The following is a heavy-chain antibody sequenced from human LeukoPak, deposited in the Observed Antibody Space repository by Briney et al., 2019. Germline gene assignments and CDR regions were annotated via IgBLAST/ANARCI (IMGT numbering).Heavy chain of an antibody. V-gene: IGHV4-59*01. J-gene: IGHJ6*02. CDR1: GYSISSYY. D-gene: IGHD6-13*01. Sequence: PSETLSLTCTVSGYSISSYYWSWIRQPPGKGLEWIGYIYYSGSTNYNPSLKSRVTISVDTSKNQFSLKLSSVTAADTAVYYCARVAAAADTVSGMDVWGQGTTVTVSS. CDR2: IYYSGST. CDR3: ARVAAAADTVSGMDV.